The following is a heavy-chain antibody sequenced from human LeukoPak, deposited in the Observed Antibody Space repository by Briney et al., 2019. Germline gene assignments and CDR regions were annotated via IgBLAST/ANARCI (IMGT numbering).Heavy chain of an antibody. Sequence: SETLSLTCAVSGGSISSGGYSWSWIRQPPGKGLEWIGYIYHSGSTYYNPSLKSRVTISVDTSKNQFSLKLSSVTAADTAVYYCAREQLLRIDYWGQGTLVTVSS. J-gene: IGHJ4*02. CDR3: AREQLLRIDY. V-gene: IGHV4-30-2*02. CDR2: IYHSGST. CDR1: GGSISSGGYS. D-gene: IGHD2-2*01.